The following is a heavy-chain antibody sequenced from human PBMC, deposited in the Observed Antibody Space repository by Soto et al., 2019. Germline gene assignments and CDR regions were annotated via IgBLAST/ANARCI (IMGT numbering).Heavy chain of an antibody. CDR3: ARGRLGDNFDY. CDR1: GGSISSGGYY. Sequence: QVQLQESGPGLVKPSQTLSLTCSVSGGSISSGGYYWSWICQHPGKGLEWIGYIYYSGSTYYNPSLKSRVTISVDTSKNQFSLKLGSVTAADTAMYYCARGRLGDNFDYWGQGTLVTVSS. CDR2: IYYSGST. V-gene: IGHV4-31*03. J-gene: IGHJ4*02. D-gene: IGHD3-16*01.